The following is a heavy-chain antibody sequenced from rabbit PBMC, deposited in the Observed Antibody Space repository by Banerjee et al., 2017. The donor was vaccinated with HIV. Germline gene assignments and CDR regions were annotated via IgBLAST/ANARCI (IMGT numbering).Heavy chain of an antibody. D-gene: IGHD6-1*01. J-gene: IGHJ3*01. CDR3: ARGIYAGYAGYGYATSRLDL. CDR2: INTGSGST. CDR1: GFSFSSSYY. Sequence: QEQLEESGGDLVKPEGSLTLTCTASGFSFSSSYYMCWVRQAPGKGLEWIGCINTGSGSTYYASWAKGRFTISKTSSTTVTLQMTSLTAADTATYFCARGIYAGYAGYGYATSRLDLWGPGTLVTVS. V-gene: IGHV1S45*01.